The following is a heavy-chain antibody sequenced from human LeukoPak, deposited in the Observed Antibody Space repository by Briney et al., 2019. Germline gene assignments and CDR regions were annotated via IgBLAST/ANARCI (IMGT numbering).Heavy chain of an antibody. D-gene: IGHD6-13*01. Sequence: ASVKVSCKASGYIFTTYALNWVRQAPGQGLEWMGWMNTNTGNPTYAQGFTGRFVFSLDTSVSTADLQISSLKAEDTAVYYCARVGPPTPTIATAGTGYFQHWGQGTLVIVSS. CDR1: GYIFTTYA. CDR2: MNTNTGNP. J-gene: IGHJ1*01. V-gene: IGHV7-4-1*02. CDR3: ARVGPPTPTIATAGTGYFQH.